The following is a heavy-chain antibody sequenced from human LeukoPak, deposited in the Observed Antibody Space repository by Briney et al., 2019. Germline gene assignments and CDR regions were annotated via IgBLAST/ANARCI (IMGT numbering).Heavy chain of an antibody. J-gene: IGHJ4*02. CDR3: VADYGGTSAYDY. D-gene: IGHD4-23*01. CDR1: HVSISSDHW. V-gene: IGHV4-4*02. Sequence: PSETLSLTCSVSHVSISSDHWWNWVRQPPGKGLEWIGEIYHTEIINYNPSLKSRVTMSLDKSKNQFSLKLNSVTAADTAMYYCVADYGGTSAYDYWGQGTLVTVSS. CDR2: IYHTEII.